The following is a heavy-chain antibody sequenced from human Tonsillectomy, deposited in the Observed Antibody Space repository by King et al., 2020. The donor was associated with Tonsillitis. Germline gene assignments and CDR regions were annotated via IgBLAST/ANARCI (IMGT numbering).Heavy chain of an antibody. CDR3: AKDSGDILTGYHNGYFDY. Sequence: VQLVESGGGLVQPGGSLRLSCVASGFTFSSYALSWVRQAPGKGLEWVSSISGVDGSTYYADSVKGRFTISRDNSENTLYLQMHSRRAEDTAVYYCAKDSGDILTGYHNGYFDYWGQGTLVTVSS. CDR1: GFTFSSYA. CDR2: ISGVDGST. J-gene: IGHJ4*02. D-gene: IGHD3-9*01. V-gene: IGHV3-23*04.